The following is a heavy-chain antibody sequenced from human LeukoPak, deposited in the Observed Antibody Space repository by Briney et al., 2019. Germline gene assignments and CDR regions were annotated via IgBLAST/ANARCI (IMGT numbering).Heavy chain of an antibody. CDR3: ARDPSPVYYASGSSKYCYYGMDV. CDR1: GFTFDDYG. CDR2: ISSSSSYI. V-gene: IGHV3-21*01. D-gene: IGHD3-10*01. J-gene: IGHJ6*02. Sequence: PGGSLRPSCAASGFTFDDYGMSWVRQAPGKGLEWVSSISSSSSYIYYADSVKGRFTISRDNAKNSLYLQMNSLRAEDTAVYYCARDPSPVYYASGSSKYCYYGMDVWGPGTTVTVSS.